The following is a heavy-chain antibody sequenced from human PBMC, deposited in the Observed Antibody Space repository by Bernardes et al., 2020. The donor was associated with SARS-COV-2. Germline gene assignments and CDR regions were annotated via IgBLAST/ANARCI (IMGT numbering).Heavy chain of an antibody. J-gene: IGHJ5*02. Sequence: SDTLSLTCTVSGASITSHYWSWMRRTAGKGLEWIGYTHYREAPYYNPSLKSRVIMSVDTSKSQFSLKVTSVTAADTAVYYCARGSTGAFELWGQGTLVTVSS. CDR3: ARGSTGAFEL. CDR2: THYREAP. V-gene: IGHV4-59*11. CDR1: GASITSHY. D-gene: IGHD7-27*01.